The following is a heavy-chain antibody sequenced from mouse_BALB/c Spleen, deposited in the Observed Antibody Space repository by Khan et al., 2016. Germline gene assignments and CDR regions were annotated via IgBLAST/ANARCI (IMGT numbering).Heavy chain of an antibody. Sequence: VQLKESGPGLVKPSQSLSLTCTVTGYSITSDYAWNWIRQFPGNKLEWMGYISYSGSTSYNPSLKSRISITRDKSKNQFFLQLNSVTTEDTATYYCARNEEYGKLYAMDYWGQGTSVTVSS. CDR2: ISYSGST. V-gene: IGHV3-2*02. CDR1: GYSITSDYA. J-gene: IGHJ4*01. CDR3: ARNEEYGKLYAMDY. D-gene: IGHD2-10*02.